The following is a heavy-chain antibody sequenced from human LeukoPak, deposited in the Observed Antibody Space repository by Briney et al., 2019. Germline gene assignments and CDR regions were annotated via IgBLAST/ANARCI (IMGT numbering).Heavy chain of an antibody. J-gene: IGHJ4*02. Sequence: GGSMRLSCAASGFTFSSHWMHWVRQAPGKGLVWVSRINSDGSSTNYADAVKGRFTVSRDNAKNTLYLQVNSLRAEDTAVYYCARDKSSGYWFIDYWGQGTLVTVSS. CDR2: INSDGSST. CDR1: GFTFSSHW. CDR3: ARDKSSGYWFIDY. D-gene: IGHD3-22*01. V-gene: IGHV3-74*01.